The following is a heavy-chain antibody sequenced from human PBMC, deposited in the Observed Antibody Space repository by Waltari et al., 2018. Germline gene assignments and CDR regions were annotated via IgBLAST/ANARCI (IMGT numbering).Heavy chain of an antibody. CDR1: GFTFRSSW. D-gene: IGHD1-26*01. Sequence: EEQLVESGGGLVQPGGSLRLSCAASGFTFRSSWMSWVRQAPGKVLEWVANMNQVVGALFYVNSVKGRFTISRDNANNSLFLQMDNLRAEDTAVYYCARDYLFFDLWGRGTLVSVSS. CDR3: ARDYLFFDL. J-gene: IGHJ2*01. V-gene: IGHV3-7*01. CDR2: MNQVVGAL.